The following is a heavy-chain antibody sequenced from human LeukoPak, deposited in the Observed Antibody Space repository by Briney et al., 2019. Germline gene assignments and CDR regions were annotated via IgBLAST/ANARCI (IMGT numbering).Heavy chain of an antibody. J-gene: IGHJ2*01. CDR1: GYSFSTYW. Sequence: SGESLKISCKGSGYSFSTYWIGWVRQMLGKGLEWMGIIYPGDSDTRYSPSFQGQVTISADKSISTAYLQWSSLKASDTAMYYCARRRSFDSGSSSYWYFDLWGRGTLVTVSS. D-gene: IGHD1-26*01. CDR2: IYPGDSDT. CDR3: ARRRSFDSGSSSYWYFDL. V-gene: IGHV5-51*01.